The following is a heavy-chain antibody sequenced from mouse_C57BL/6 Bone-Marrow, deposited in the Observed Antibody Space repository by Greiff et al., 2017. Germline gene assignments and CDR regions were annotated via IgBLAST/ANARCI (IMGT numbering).Heavy chain of an antibody. Sequence: VQLQESGAELARPGASVKLSCKASGYTFTSYGISWVKQRTGQGLEWIGEIYPRSGNTYYNEKFKGQATLTADKSSSTAYMALLILTSEDSAVYFCARFGYYWFAYWGQVTLVTVSA. V-gene: IGHV1-81*01. D-gene: IGHD2-3*01. CDR1: GYTFTSYG. J-gene: IGHJ3*01. CDR3: ARFGYYWFAY. CDR2: IYPRSGNT.